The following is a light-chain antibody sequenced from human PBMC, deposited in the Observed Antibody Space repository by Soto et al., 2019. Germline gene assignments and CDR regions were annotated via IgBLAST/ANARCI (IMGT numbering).Light chain of an antibody. J-gene: IGLJ2*01. CDR2: DVS. Sequence: QSALTQPASVSGSPGQSITISCTGTSSDVGGYDYVSWYQQRPGKAPKLMIYDVSNRPSGVSDRFSGSKSGNTASLTISGLHAEDEADYYCSSYTSSSTLVFGGGTKLTVL. CDR3: SSYTSSSTLV. CDR1: SSDVGGYDY. V-gene: IGLV2-14*01.